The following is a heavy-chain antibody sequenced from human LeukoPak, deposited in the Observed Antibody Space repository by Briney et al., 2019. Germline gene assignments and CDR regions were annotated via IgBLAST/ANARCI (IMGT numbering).Heavy chain of an antibody. D-gene: IGHD2-2*01. J-gene: IGHJ5*02. Sequence: PSETLSLTCTVSGYSISSGYYWGWIRQPPGKGLEWIGSIYHSGSTYYNPSLKSRVTISVDTSKNQFSLKLSSVTAADTAVYYCARDEEDCSSTSCLNWFDPWGQGTLVTVSS. V-gene: IGHV4-38-2*02. CDR3: ARDEEDCSSTSCLNWFDP. CDR1: GYSISSGYY. CDR2: IYHSGST.